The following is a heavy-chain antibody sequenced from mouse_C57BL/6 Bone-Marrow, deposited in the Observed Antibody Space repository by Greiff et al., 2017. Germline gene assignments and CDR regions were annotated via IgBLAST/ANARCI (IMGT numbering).Heavy chain of an antibody. Sequence: VQLQQSGAELVRPGASVKLFCTASGFNIKDDYMHWVKQRPEQGLEWIGWIDPENGDTEYASKFQGKATITADTSSNTAYLQLSSLTSEDTAVYYCTTGYDGDPFDYWGQGTTLTVSS. CDR2: IDPENGDT. D-gene: IGHD2-3*01. V-gene: IGHV14-4*01. CDR1: GFNIKDDY. J-gene: IGHJ2*01. CDR3: TTGYDGDPFDY.